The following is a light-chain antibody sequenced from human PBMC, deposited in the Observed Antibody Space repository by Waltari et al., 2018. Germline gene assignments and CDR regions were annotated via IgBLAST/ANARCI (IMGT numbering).Light chain of an antibody. J-gene: IGKJ2*03. CDR1: QPINSW. CDR3: QQYDDLPYS. V-gene: IGKV1D-16*01. CDR2: DAS. Sequence: IQMTQSPPSLPASAGDKVTTICHGSQPINSWLAWYQQKPGKPPKPLIYDASSLQRGVPSRFGCSGSGTHYTLTISSLQPEDFATYFCQQYDDLPYSFGQGTKVEI.